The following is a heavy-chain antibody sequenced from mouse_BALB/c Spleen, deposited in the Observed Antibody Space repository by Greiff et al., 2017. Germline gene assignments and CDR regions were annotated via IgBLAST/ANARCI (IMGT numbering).Heavy chain of an antibody. CDR1: GYSITSDYA. CDR3: ARRSLYYYGSSPRAMDY. V-gene: IGHV3-2*02. D-gene: IGHD1-1*01. Sequence: VQLKESGPGLVKPSQSLSLTCTVTGYSITSDYAWNWIRQFPGNKLEWMGYISYSGSTSYNPSLKSRISITRDTSKNQFFLQLNSVTTEDTATYYCARRSLYYYGSSPRAMDYWGQGTSVTVSS. J-gene: IGHJ4*01. CDR2: ISYSGST.